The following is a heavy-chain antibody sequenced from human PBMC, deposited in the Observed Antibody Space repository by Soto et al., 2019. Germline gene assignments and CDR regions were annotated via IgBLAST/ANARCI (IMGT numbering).Heavy chain of an antibody. D-gene: IGHD2-2*01. CDR2: IIPIFDTA. Sequence: ISWVRQAPGQGLEWMGGIIPIFDTANYAQNFQGRVTITADEYTSTAYMELSSLRSEDTAVYYCARHDCISSSCYYYYYYGMDVWGQGTTVTVSS. V-gene: IGHV1-69*01. CDR3: ARHDCISSSCYYYYYYGMDV. J-gene: IGHJ6*02.